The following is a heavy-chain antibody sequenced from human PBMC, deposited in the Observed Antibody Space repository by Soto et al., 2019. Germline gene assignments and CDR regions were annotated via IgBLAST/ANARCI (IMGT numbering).Heavy chain of an antibody. D-gene: IGHD3-22*01. CDR1: GCTFTSYD. V-gene: IGHV1-8*01. Sequence: QVQLVQSGAEAKKPGASVKVSCKASGCTFTSYDINWVRQATGQGLEWMGWMNPNSGNTGYAQKFQGRVTMTRNTSISTAYMELSSLRSEDTAVYYCARDGMIVVERAFDIWGQGTMVTVSS. CDR2: MNPNSGNT. J-gene: IGHJ3*02. CDR3: ARDGMIVVERAFDI.